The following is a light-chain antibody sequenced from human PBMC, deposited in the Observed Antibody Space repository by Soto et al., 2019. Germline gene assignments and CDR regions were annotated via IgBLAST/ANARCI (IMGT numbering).Light chain of an antibody. V-gene: IGLV2-8*01. J-gene: IGLJ1*01. CDR2: EVT. CDR1: SSDIGGYNY. CDR3: SSYAGTDIPYV. Sequence: QSALTQPPSASGSPGQSVTISCTGTSSDIGGYNYVSWYQQHPGKVPKLLIYEVTQRPPGVPDRFSASKSGNTASLTVSGLQAEDEADYYCSSYAGTDIPYVFGTGTKLTVL.